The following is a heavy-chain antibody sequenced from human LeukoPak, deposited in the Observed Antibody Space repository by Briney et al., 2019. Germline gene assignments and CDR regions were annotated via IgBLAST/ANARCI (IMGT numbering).Heavy chain of an antibody. CDR2: LYHSGNT. J-gene: IGHJ4*02. CDR1: GYSISSGYY. D-gene: IGHD6-13*01. V-gene: IGHV4-38-2*01. CDR3: LAISSWYYFDY. Sequence: SETLSLTCAVSGYSISSGYYWGWIRQPPGKGLEWIGSLYHSGNTYYNPSLKSRVTISVDTSMNQFSLKLRSVTAADTAVYYCLAISSWYYFDYWGQGALVTVSS.